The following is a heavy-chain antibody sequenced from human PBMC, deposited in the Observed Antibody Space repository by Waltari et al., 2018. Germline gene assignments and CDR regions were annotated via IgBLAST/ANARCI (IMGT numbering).Heavy chain of an antibody. CDR2: IGGTHSNI. J-gene: IGHJ5*02. D-gene: IGHD3-10*01. CDR1: GFEFSDWD. V-gene: IGHV3-21*01. CDR3: TRDLYGSGGDWFDP. Sequence: EVRLAESGGGLVKPGGSLRLSCIASGFEFSDWDMNWVRRTPGTGLEWVSSIGGTHSNIFYAESVKGRFIVSRDNAKSSLYLQMDNLRAEDSGLYYCTRDLYGSGGDWFDPWGRGTLVTVSS.